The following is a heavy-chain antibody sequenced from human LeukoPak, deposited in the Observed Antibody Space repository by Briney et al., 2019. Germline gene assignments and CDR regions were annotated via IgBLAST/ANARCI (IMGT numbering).Heavy chain of an antibody. CDR1: GFTFSSYA. Sequence: QSGGSLRLSCAASGFTFSSYAMSWVRQAPGKGLEWVSAISGSGGSTYYADSVKGRFTISRDNSKNTLYLQMNSLRAEDTAVYYCAKGRIVVVPAAQGVDYWGQGTLVTVSS. CDR2: ISGSGGST. J-gene: IGHJ4*02. D-gene: IGHD2-2*01. CDR3: AKGRIVVVPAAQGVDY. V-gene: IGHV3-23*01.